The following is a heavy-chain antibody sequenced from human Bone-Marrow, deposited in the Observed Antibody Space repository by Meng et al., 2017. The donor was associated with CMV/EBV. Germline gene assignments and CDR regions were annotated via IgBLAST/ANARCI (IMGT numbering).Heavy chain of an antibody. CDR1: GYSITGPYY. Sequence: SETLSLTCTVSGYSITGPYYWGWIRQPPGKGLEWIGTIYHRGTTYYNSSLKSRATISVDTSKNQFSLKLSSVTAADTAVYYCAGDGYDTLDYWGQGTLVTVSS. CDR2: IYHRGTT. D-gene: IGHD2-15*01. V-gene: IGHV4-38-2*02. J-gene: IGHJ4*02. CDR3: AGDGYDTLDY.